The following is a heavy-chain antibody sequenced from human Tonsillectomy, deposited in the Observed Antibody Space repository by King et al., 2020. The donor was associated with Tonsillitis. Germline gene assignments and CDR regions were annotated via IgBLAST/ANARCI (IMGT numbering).Heavy chain of an antibody. CDR1: GFTFSSYA. Sequence: VQLVESGGGLVQPGGSLRLSCAASGFTFSSYAMSWVHQAPGKGLEWVSAISGSGGSTYYADSVKGRFTISRDNSKNTLYLQMNSLRAEDTAVYYCAKVAGPWLVRGGYFYSWGQGTLVTVSS. J-gene: IGHJ4*02. CDR3: AKVAGPWLVRGGYFYS. CDR2: ISGSGGST. V-gene: IGHV3-23*04. D-gene: IGHD6-19*01.